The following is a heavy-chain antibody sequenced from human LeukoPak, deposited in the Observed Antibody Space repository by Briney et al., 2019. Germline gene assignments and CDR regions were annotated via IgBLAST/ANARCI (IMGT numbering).Heavy chain of an antibody. J-gene: IGHJ4*01. D-gene: IGHD3-22*01. CDR1: GYTFTSYG. Sequence: ASVKVSCKASGYTFTSYGISWVRQAPGQGLEWTGWISAYNGNTNYAQKLQGRVTMTTDTSTSTAYMELRSLRSDDTAVYYCARANYYDSSGYYYVGYWGHGTLVTVSS. CDR3: ARANYYDSSGYYYVGY. V-gene: IGHV1-18*01. CDR2: ISAYNGNT.